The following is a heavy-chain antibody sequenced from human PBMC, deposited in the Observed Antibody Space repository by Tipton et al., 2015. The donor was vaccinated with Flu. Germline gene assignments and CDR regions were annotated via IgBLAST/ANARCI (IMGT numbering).Heavy chain of an antibody. Sequence: LRLSCTVSGGSIRSSSYYWGWIRQPPGKGPEWIGSMLYGGSTYYNPSLESRVTISLDTSKNQFSLKLSSVTAADTAVYYCARDDSGFNDYWGQGTLVTVSS. CDR1: GGSIRSSSYY. D-gene: IGHD3-22*01. J-gene: IGHJ4*02. V-gene: IGHV4-39*07. CDR3: ARDDSGFNDY. CDR2: MLYGGST.